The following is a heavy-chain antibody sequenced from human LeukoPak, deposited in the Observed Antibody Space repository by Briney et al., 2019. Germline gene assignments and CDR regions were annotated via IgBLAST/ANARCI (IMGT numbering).Heavy chain of an antibody. CDR3: ARDAVVVPAAMLYYYYMDV. CDR1: GGTFSSYT. D-gene: IGHD2-2*01. CDR2: IIPILGIA. J-gene: IGHJ6*03. V-gene: IGHV1-69*04. Sequence: SVKVSCKASGGTFSSYTISWVRQAPGQGLEWMGRIIPILGIANYAQKFQGRVTITADKSTSTAYMELSRLRSEDTAVYYCARDAVVVPAAMLYYYYMDVWGKGTTVTVSS.